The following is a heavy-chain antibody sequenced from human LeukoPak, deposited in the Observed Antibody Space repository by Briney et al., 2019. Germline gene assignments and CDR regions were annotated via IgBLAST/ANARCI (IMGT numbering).Heavy chain of an antibody. CDR1: GFTFSNYW. D-gene: IGHD5-24*01. CDR2: IKPDGGEQ. CDR3: AREQRTFDY. V-gene: IGHV3-7*03. Sequence: GGSLRLSCVASGFTFSNYWMNWVRQAPGKGLEWVANIKPDGGEQYYVDPVKGRFTISRDNADNSLYLQLSSLRVEDTAVYYCAREQRTFDYWGQGILVTVSS. J-gene: IGHJ4*02.